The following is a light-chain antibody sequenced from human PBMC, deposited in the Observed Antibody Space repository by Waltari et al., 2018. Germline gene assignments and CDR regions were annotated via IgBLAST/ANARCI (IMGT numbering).Light chain of an antibody. V-gene: IGKV1-5*03. CDR2: KAS. CDR1: QSISSW. J-gene: IGKJ1*01. Sequence: DIQMTQSPSTLSASVGDRVTITCRASQSISSWLAWYQQQPGKAPNLLIYKASTLESGVPSRFSPSGSGTEFTLTISSLQPEDFATYHCQQYSSYRAFGQGTTVEIK. CDR3: QQYSSYRA.